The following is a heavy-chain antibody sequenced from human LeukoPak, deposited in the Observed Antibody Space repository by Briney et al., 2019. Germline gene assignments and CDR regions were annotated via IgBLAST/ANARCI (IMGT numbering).Heavy chain of an antibody. Sequence: ASVKVSCKASGYTFTSCDIAWVRQAPGQGLEWMAWISAYNGDTNYAQKLQGRVTMTTDTSTSTAYMELTSLSSDDTAVYYCARDVYCSGGNCYYYFDYWGQGTLVTVSS. D-gene: IGHD2-15*01. J-gene: IGHJ4*02. CDR2: ISAYNGDT. CDR3: ARDVYCSGGNCYYYFDY. CDR1: GYTFTSCD. V-gene: IGHV1-18*01.